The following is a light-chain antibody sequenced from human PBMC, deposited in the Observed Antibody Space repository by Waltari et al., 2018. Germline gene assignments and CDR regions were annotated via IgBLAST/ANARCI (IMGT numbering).Light chain of an antibody. CDR2: GAS. V-gene: IGKV3-20*01. CDR1: QIVSRT. J-gene: IGKJ1*01. CDR3: QHYVRLPAT. Sequence: EIVLTQSQGILSLSPGDRATLSCRASQIVSRTLAWYQQKPGQAPRLLIYGASTRATGIPDRFSGGGSGTDFSLTISRLEPEDFAVYYCQHYVRLPATFGQGTKVEIK.